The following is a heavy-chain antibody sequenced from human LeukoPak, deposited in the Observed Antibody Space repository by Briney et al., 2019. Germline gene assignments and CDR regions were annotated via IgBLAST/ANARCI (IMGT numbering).Heavy chain of an antibody. Sequence: GRSLRLSCAASGFTFSSYAMHWVRQAPGKGLEWVAVISYDGSNKYYADSVKGRFTISGDNSKNTLYLQMNSLRAEDTAVYLAVAGMWFDYWGQGTLVTVSS. V-gene: IGHV3-30-3*01. D-gene: IGHD6-19*01. J-gene: IGHJ4*02. CDR1: GFTFSSYA. CDR2: ISYDGSNK. CDR3: VAGMWFDY.